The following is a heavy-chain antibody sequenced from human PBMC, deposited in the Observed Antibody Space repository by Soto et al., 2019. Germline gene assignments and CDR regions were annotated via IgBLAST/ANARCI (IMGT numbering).Heavy chain of an antibody. V-gene: IGHV5-51*01. J-gene: IGHJ5*02. CDR1: GYSFTSYW. CDR2: IYPGDSDT. CDR3: SRHEGSTYPYGDYVVGFGWFDP. Sequence: GESLKISCRGSGYSFTSYWIGWVRQMPGKGLEWMGIIYPGDSDTRYSPCYPGQVTISADKAISTSYLHWSSLKASDTAMYYCSRHEGSTYPYGDYVVGFGWFDPWGQGTLVTVSS. D-gene: IGHD4-17*01.